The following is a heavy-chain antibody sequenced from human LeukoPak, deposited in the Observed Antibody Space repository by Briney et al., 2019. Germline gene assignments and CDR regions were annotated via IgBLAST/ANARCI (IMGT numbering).Heavy chain of an antibody. CDR2: ISTYNGNT. D-gene: IGHD3-16*02. Sequence: ASVKVSCKASGYTFTSYDISWVRQAPGQGLEWMGWISTYNGNTNYAQRLQGRVTMTTDTSTSTAYMELRSLRSDDTAVYYCARDIRTTGRRLGELSFGYWGQGTLVTVSS. CDR1: GYTFTSYD. J-gene: IGHJ4*02. CDR3: ARDIRTTGRRLGELSFGY. V-gene: IGHV1-18*01.